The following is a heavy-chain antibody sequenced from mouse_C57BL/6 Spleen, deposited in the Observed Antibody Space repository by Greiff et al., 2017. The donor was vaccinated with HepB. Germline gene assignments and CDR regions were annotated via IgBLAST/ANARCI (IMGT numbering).Heavy chain of an antibody. V-gene: IGHV1-82*01. CDR3: ARRDSSGYSYAMDY. J-gene: IGHJ4*01. D-gene: IGHD3-2*02. Sequence: QVHVKQSGPELVKPGASVKISCKASGYAFSSSWMNWVKQRPGKGLEWIGRIYPGDGDTNYNGKFKGKATLTADKSSSTAYMRLSSLTSEDSAVYFCARRDSSGYSYAMDYWGQGTSVTVSS. CDR1: GYAFSSSW. CDR2: IYPGDGDT.